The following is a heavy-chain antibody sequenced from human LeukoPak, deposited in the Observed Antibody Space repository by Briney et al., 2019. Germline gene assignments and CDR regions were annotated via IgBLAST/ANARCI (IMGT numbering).Heavy chain of an antibody. CDR1: GFTFSDYY. J-gene: IGHJ6*03. Sequence: GGSLRLSCAASGFTFSDYYMSWIRQAPGKGLEWVSYISSSGSTIYYADSVKGRFTISRDNSKKTLYLQLNSLRAEDTAVYYCAEGVRYYYMDVWGKGTTVTVSS. CDR2: ISSSGSTI. V-gene: IGHV3-11*01. D-gene: IGHD3-10*01. CDR3: AEGVRYYYMDV.